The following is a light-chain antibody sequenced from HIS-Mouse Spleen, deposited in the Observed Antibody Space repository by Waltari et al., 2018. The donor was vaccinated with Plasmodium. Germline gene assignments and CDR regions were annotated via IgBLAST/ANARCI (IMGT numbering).Light chain of an antibody. J-gene: IGKJ3*01. CDR2: GAS. CDR3: QQYNNWSFT. V-gene: IGKV3-15*01. CDR1: QSVSSN. Sequence: EIVMTQSPATLSVSPGERATLSCRASQSVSSNLAWYQQKPGQAPRLLIYGASTRATGIPARFSGSGSGTEFTLTISSLHSEDFAVYYCQQYNNWSFTFGPRTKVDIK.